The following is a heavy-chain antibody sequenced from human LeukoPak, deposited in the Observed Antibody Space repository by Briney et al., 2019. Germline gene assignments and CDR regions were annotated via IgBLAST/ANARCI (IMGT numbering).Heavy chain of an antibody. CDR2: ISYDGSNK. D-gene: IGHD6-13*01. J-gene: IGHJ3*02. V-gene: IGHV3-30*04. CDR1: GFTFSSYA. Sequence: PGRSLRLSCAASGFTFSSYAMHWVRQAPGKGLEWVAVISYDGSNKYYADSVKGRFTISRDNSENTLYLQMNSLRAEDTAVYYCARDHGLYSSSWYGDAFDIWGQGTMVTVSS. CDR3: ARDHGLYSSSWYGDAFDI.